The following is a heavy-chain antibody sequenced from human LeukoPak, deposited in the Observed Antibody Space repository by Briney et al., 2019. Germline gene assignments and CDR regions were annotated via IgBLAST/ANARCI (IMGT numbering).Heavy chain of an antibody. CDR2: IIPVLDIT. CDR3: ARDPYYYDSSGYYYFDY. V-gene: IGHV1-69*04. D-gene: IGHD3-22*01. CDR1: GGTFRTYG. Sequence: SVKVSCKACGGTFRTYGITGVRQAPGQGLEWMGRIIPVLDITNYAQKLQDRVTITAHKSTSTAYMDLSRLRSEETAVYYCARDPYYYDSSGYYYFDYWGQGTLVTVSS. J-gene: IGHJ4*02.